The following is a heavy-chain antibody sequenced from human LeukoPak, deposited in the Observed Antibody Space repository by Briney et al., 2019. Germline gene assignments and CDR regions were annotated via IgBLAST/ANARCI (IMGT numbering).Heavy chain of an antibody. V-gene: IGHV3-23*01. D-gene: IGHD3-22*01. J-gene: IGHJ4*02. CDR2: ISGSGGST. CDR1: GFTFSSYA. Sequence: PGGSLRLSCAASGFTFSSYAMSWVRQAPGKGLEWVSAISGSGGSTYYADSVKGRFTISRVNSKNTLYLQMNSLRAEDTAVYYCAKGEYYYDSSGYLPSGSWGQGTLVTVSS. CDR3: AKGEYYYDSSGYLPSGS.